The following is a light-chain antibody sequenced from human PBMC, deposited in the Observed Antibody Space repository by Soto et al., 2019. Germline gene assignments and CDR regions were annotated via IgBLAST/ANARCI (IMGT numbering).Light chain of an antibody. V-gene: IGLV2-14*01. CDR1: SSDIDGYNY. J-gene: IGLJ3*02. CDR3: SSYRSSSTHWV. Sequence: QSLLTQPASVSGSPGQSITISCTGTSSDIDGYNYVSWYQQHPGKATKLMIYDVSNRPSGVSNRFSGSKSGNTASLTISGLQADDEADYYCSSYRSSSTHWVFGGGTKVTVL. CDR2: DVS.